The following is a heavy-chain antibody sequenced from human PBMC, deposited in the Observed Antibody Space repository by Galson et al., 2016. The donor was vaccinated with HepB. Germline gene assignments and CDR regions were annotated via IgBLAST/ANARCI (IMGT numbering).Heavy chain of an antibody. V-gene: IGHV1-3*01. Sequence: SVKVSCKASGYPFTNYAMHWVRQAPGQRLEWMGWINAGNGIPKYSQNFQGRVTITRDTSASTAYMELSSLRSEDTAVYYCARDRLLDYYYYMDVWGKGTTVTVSS. D-gene: IGHD3-3*01. CDR1: GYPFTNYA. J-gene: IGHJ6*03. CDR2: INAGNGIP. CDR3: ARDRLLDYYYYMDV.